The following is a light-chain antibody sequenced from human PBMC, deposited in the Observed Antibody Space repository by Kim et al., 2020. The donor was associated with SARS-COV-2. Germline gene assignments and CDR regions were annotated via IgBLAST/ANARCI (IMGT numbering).Light chain of an antibody. V-gene: IGLV2-14*02. J-gene: IGLJ2*01. CDR1: SSDVGSYNI. CDR3: NSYSTISTLI. CDR2: DVS. Sequence: GQSITISCTGTSSDVGSYNIVSWYQQHPGKAPRLIIYDVSERPSGVSDRFSGSKSGNTASLTISGLQAEDEADYYCNSYSTISTLIFGGGTQLTVL.